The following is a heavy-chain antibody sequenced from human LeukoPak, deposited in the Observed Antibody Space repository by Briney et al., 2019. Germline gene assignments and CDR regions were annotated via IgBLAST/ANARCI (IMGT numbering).Heavy chain of an antibody. Sequence: TSETLSLTCTVSGGSISSSSYYWGWIRQPPGKGLEWIGSIYYSGSTYYNPSLKSRVTISVDTSKNQFSLKLSSVTAADTAVYFCARWDSSYYAFDIWGQGTMVTVSS. D-gene: IGHD6-13*01. CDR3: ARWDSSYYAFDI. J-gene: IGHJ3*02. CDR2: IYYSGST. CDR1: GGSISSSSYY. V-gene: IGHV4-39*07.